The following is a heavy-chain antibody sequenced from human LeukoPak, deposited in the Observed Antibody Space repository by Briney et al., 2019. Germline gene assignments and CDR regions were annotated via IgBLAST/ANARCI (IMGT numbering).Heavy chain of an antibody. D-gene: IGHD6-13*01. CDR3: ARDSIAAAGTGASYYFDY. V-gene: IGHV4-34*01. J-gene: IGHJ4*02. Sequence: SETLSLTCAVYGGSFSGYYWSWIRQPPGKGLEWIGEINHSGSTNYNPSLKGRVTISVDTSKNQFSLKLSSVTAADTAVYYCARDSIAAAGTGASYYFDYWGQGTLVTVSS. CDR1: GGSFSGYY. CDR2: INHSGST.